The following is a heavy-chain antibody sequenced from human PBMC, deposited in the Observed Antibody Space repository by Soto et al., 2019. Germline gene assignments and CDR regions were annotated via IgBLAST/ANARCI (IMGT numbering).Heavy chain of an antibody. V-gene: IGHV4-30-4*01. J-gene: IGHJ5*01. D-gene: IGHD2-15*01. Sequence: SETLSLTCSVSGDSISTVDYFWAWIRQPPGQALEYIGYIYKSATTYYNPSFESRVAISLDTSKSQFSLNVTSVTAADTAVYFCARGRYCLNGRCFPNWFDSWGQGTLVTVSS. CDR2: IYKSATT. CDR1: GDSISTVDYF. CDR3: ARGRYCLNGRCFPNWFDS.